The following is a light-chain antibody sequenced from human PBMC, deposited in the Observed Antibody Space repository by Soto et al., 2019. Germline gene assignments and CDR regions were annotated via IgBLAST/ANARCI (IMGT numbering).Light chain of an antibody. CDR3: CSYAGSNILV. CDR1: SSDVGGYNY. CDR2: EVT. Sequence: QSALTQPPSASGSPGQSVTISCTGTSSDVGGYNYVSWYQQHPGKVPKLMIYEVTKRPSGVPDRFSGSKSGSTASLTVSGLQAEDEADYYCCSYAGSNILVFGGGTKLTVL. J-gene: IGLJ3*02. V-gene: IGLV2-8*01.